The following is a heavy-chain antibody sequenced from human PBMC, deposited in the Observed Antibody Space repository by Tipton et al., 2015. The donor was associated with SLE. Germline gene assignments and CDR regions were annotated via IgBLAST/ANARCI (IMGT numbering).Heavy chain of an antibody. D-gene: IGHD1-26*01. Sequence: TLSLTCAVYSGSFSGSYWSWIRQPPGKGLEWIGYIYYSGSTYYNPSLKSRVTISVDTSKNQFSLKLTTVTAADTAVYFCARSTQWELNYWGQGTLVTVSS. CDR2: IYYSGST. V-gene: IGHV4-34*01. J-gene: IGHJ4*02. CDR3: ARSTQWELNY. CDR1: SGSFSGSY.